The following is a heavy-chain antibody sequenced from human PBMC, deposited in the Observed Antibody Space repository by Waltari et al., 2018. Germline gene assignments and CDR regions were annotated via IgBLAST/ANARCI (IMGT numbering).Heavy chain of an antibody. CDR2: IYHSGST. J-gene: IGHJ3*02. Sequence: QLQLQESGPGLVKSSESLSLTCAVSGYSISSGYYWGWIRQPPGKGLEWIGSIYHSGSTYYNPSLKSRVTISVDTSKNQFSLKLSSVTAADTAVYYCARHEMGSGATWAFDIWGQGTMVTVSS. CDR3: ARHEMGSGATWAFDI. V-gene: IGHV4-38-2*01. D-gene: IGHD3-3*01. CDR1: GYSISSGYY.